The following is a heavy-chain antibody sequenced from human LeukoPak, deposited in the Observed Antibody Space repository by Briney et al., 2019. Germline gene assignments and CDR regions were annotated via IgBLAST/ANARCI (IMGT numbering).Heavy chain of an antibody. D-gene: IGHD3-9*01. V-gene: IGHV3-23*01. J-gene: IGHJ6*03. CDR3: AKSGIAYDILTGYYLYYYYYYMDV. Sequence: GGSLRLSCAASGFTFSSYAMSWVRQAPGKGLEWVSAISGSGGSTYYADSVKGRFTISRDNSKNTLYLQMNSLRAEDTAVYYCAKSGIAYDILTGYYLYYYYYYMDVWGKGTTVTVSS. CDR2: ISGSGGST. CDR1: GFTFSSYA.